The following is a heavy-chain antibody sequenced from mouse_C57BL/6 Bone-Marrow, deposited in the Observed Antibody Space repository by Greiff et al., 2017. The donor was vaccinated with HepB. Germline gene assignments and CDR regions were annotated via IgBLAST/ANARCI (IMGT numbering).Heavy chain of an antibody. J-gene: IGHJ4*01. D-gene: IGHD2-5*01. V-gene: IGHV1-69*01. CDR3: AREHYSNPYYYAMDY. CDR1: GYTFTSYW. Sequence: VQLQQPGAELVMPGASVKLSCKASGYTFTSYWMHWVKQRPGQGLEWIGEIDPSDSYTNYNQKFKGKSTLTVDKSSSTAYMQLSSLTSEDSAVYYCAREHYSNPYYYAMDYWGQGTSVTVSS. CDR2: IDPSDSYT.